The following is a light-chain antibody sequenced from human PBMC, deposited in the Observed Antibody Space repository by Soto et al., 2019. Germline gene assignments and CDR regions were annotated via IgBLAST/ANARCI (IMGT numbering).Light chain of an antibody. J-gene: IGKJ1*01. Sequence: DIQMTQSPSTLSASVGDRVTITCRASQSISGWLAWYQQKPGKAPKLLIYDVSSLESGVTSRFSGSGSGTEFTLAISSLQPDDFATYYCQQYNSYPRRFGQGTKVDIK. V-gene: IGKV1-5*01. CDR2: DVS. CDR1: QSISGW. CDR3: QQYNSYPRR.